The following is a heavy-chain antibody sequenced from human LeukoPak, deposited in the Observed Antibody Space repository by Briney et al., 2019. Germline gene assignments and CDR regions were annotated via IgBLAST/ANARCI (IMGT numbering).Heavy chain of an antibody. V-gene: IGHV4-34*01. J-gene: IGHJ4*02. CDR3: ARGAAAGYTGDY. CDR2: INHSGST. D-gene: IGHD6-13*01. Sequence: PSETLSLTCAVYGGSFSGYYWSWIRQPPGKGLEWIGEINHSGSTNYNPSLKSRVTISVDTSKNQFSLKLSSVTVADTAVYYCARGAAAGYTGDYWGQGTLVTVSS. CDR1: GGSFSGYY.